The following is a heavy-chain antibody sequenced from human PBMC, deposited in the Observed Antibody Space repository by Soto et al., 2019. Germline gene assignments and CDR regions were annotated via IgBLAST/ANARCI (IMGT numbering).Heavy chain of an antibody. CDR1: GVTFSSYA. D-gene: IGHD5-12*01. V-gene: IGHV3-30-3*01. J-gene: IGHJ3*02. Sequence: GGSLRLSCAASGVTFSSYAMHWVRQALGKGLEWVAVISYDGSNKYYADSVKGRFTISRDNSKDTLYLQMNSLRAEDTAVYYCESGGTSGYDLNAFDIWGQGTMVTVSS. CDR2: ISYDGSNK. CDR3: ESGGTSGYDLNAFDI.